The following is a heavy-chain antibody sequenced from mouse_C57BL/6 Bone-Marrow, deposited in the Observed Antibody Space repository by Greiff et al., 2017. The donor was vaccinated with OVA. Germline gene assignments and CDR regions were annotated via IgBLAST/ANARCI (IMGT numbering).Heavy chain of an antibody. CDR2: ISSGSSTI. V-gene: IGHV5-17*01. Sequence: EVKLQESGGGLVKPGGSLKLSCAASGFTFSDYGMHWVRQAPEKGLEWVAYISSGSSTIYYADTVKGRFTISRDNAKNTLFLQMTSLRSEDTAMYYCARPYYYGSLPWFAYWGQGTLVTVSA. CDR3: ARPYYYGSLPWFAY. CDR1: GFTFSDYG. D-gene: IGHD1-1*01. J-gene: IGHJ3*01.